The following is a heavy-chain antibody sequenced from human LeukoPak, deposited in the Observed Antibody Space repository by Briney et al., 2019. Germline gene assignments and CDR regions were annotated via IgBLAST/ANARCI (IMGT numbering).Heavy chain of an antibody. D-gene: IGHD3-10*01. J-gene: IGHJ4*02. CDR3: ARDPSYYPQFDY. CDR2: ISYDGSNK. Sequence: PGGSLRLSCAASGFTFSSYAMHWVRQAPGKGLEWVAVISYDGSNKYYADSVKGRFTISRGNSKNTLYLQMNSLRAEDTAVYYCARDPSYYPQFDYWGQGTLVTVSS. V-gene: IGHV3-30*01. CDR1: GFTFSSYA.